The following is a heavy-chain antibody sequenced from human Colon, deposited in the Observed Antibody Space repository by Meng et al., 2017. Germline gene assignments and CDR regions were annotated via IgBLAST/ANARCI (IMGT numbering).Heavy chain of an antibody. CDR3: ARDGGHSGTHFDL. J-gene: IGHJ2*01. Sequence: SGPGLAKPPQPRSPTSTVAGDSISSGANYWSWIRQAAGKGLEWIGRIHTSGITNYKSSLKSRIPMSVDTSKNQFSLKLSSVTDADTAVYYCARDGGHSGTHFDLWGRGTLVTVSS. D-gene: IGHD4-23*01. CDR1: GDSISSGANY. V-gene: IGHV4-61*02. CDR2: IHTSGIT.